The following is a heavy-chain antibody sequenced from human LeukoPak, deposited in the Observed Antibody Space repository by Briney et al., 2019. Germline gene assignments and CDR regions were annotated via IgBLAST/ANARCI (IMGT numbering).Heavy chain of an antibody. CDR3: ARVGYCSSTSCPFDY. CDR1: GFTFSSYG. CDR2: IWYDGSNK. D-gene: IGHD2-2*03. V-gene: IGHV3-33*01. Sequence: GRSLRLSCAASGFTFSSYGMHWVRQAPGKGLEWVAVIWYDGSNKYYADSVKGRFTISRDNSKNTLYLQMNSLRAEDTAVHYCARVGYCSSTSCPFDYWGQGTLVTVSS. J-gene: IGHJ4*02.